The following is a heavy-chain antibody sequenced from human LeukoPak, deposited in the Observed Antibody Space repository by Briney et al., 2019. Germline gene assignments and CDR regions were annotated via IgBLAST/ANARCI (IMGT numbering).Heavy chain of an antibody. CDR3: ARAGITLFGVVIL. V-gene: IGHV3-53*01. CDR2: LYSGGNT. D-gene: IGHD3-3*01. CDR1: GFIFSSNY. J-gene: IGHJ4*02. Sequence: GGSLRLSCAASGFIFSSNYMSWVRQAPGKGLEWVSILYSGGNTYYSDSVKGRFIISRDNSNNTLYLQMNSLRTEDTAVYYCARAGITLFGVVILWGQGTLVTVSS.